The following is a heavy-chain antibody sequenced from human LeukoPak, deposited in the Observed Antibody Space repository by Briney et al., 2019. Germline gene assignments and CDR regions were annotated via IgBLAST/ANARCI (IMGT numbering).Heavy chain of an antibody. Sequence: PGGSLRLSCAASGFTFNSYAMTWVRQAPGKGLEWVSHVSGSGGITYYADSVKGRFTISRDNSKNTLYLQMNSLRAEDTAVYYCAKNAGSSSWYGTFDYWGQGTLVTVSS. V-gene: IGHV3-23*01. D-gene: IGHD6-13*01. J-gene: IGHJ4*02. CDR2: VSGSGGIT. CDR3: AKNAGSSSWYGTFDY. CDR1: GFTFNSYA.